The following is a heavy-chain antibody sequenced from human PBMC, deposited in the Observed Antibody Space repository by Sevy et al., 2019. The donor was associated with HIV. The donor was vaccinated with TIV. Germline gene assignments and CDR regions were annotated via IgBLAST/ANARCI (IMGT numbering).Heavy chain of an antibody. CDR2: IKEDGSEK. J-gene: IGHJ6*02. CDR3: ARDWRGYIGSGSDYYYYGMDV. D-gene: IGHD3-10*01. V-gene: IGHV3-7*03. Sequence: GGSLRLSCAASGFAFNSYWMSWVRQAPGMGLQWVGTIKEDGSEKYYVDSMKGRFTISRDNAKNSLYLQMNSLRAEDTAGHYCARDWRGYIGSGSDYYYYGMDVWGQGTTVTVSS. CDR1: GFAFNSYW.